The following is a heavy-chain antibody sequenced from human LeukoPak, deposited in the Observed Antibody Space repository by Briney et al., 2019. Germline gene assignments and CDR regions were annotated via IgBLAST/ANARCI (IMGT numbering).Heavy chain of an antibody. V-gene: IGHV1-2*02. D-gene: IGHD2-2*01. Sequence: ASVKVSCKASGYTFTGYYMHWVRQAPGQGLEWMGWINPNSGGTNYAQKFQGRVTMTRDTSISTAYMELSRLRSDDTAVYYCARSRLGYCSSTSCYLFDPRGQGTLVTVSS. CDR1: GYTFTGYY. CDR3: ARSRLGYCSSTSCYLFDP. CDR2: INPNSGGT. J-gene: IGHJ5*02.